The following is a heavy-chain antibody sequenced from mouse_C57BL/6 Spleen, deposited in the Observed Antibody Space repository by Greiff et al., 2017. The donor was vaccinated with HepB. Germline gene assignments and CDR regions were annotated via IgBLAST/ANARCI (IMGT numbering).Heavy chain of an antibody. CDR1: GYSFTDYN. J-gene: IGHJ2*01. CDR3: ARKSDYYGNYLDD. CDR2: INPNYGTT. Sequence: LKESGPELVKPGASVKISCKASGYSFTDYNMNWVKQSNGKSLEWIGVINPNYGTTSYNQKFKGKATLTVDQSSSTAYMQLNSLTSEDSAVYYWARKSDYYGNYLDDWGQGTTLTVSS. V-gene: IGHV1-39*01. D-gene: IGHD1-2*01.